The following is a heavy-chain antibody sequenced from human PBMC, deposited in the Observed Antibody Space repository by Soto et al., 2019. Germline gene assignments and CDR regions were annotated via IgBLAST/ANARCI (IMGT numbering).Heavy chain of an antibody. CDR1: GFTVRTKY. Sequence: GGSLRLSSTASGFTVRTKYRSWVRQAPGKGLEWVSVIYSGGSTFYADSVRGRFTISRDNSKNTVNLQMNSLRAEDTAVYYCARDPWAADYWGQGTLVTVSS. J-gene: IGHJ4*02. CDR3: ARDPWAADY. V-gene: IGHV3-66*01. CDR2: IYSGGST. D-gene: IGHD3-16*01.